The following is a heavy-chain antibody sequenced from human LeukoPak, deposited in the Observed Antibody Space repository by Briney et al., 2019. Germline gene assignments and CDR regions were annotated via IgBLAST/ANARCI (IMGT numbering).Heavy chain of an antibody. CDR2: ISSDGSID. D-gene: IGHD1-7*01. CDR3: TREGMGTTFSAWFDP. J-gene: IGHJ5*02. V-gene: IGHV3-30*03. Sequence: GGSLRLSCAASGFTFSSYGMHWVRQAPGKGLEWVAVISSDGSIDYYADSVRGRFTVSRDNSKNTLYLQVNSLRAEDTAVYYCTREGMGTTFSAWFDPWGQGTLVTVSS. CDR1: GFTFSSYG.